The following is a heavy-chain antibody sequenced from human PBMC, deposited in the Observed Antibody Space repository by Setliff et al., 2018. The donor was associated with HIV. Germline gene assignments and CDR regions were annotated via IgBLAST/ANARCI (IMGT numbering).Heavy chain of an antibody. D-gene: IGHD6-19*01. CDR1: GYTFTSYG. Sequence: ASVKVSCKASGYTFTSYGVSWVRQAPGQGLEWMGWVSAYNRNVNYSQKVQGRVTMTTDTSTSTAYMELKNLKSDDTAVYYCARVLDPGIAVATHAFDIWGQGTMVTVSS. V-gene: IGHV1-18*01. CDR3: ARVLDPGIAVATHAFDI. J-gene: IGHJ3*02. CDR2: VSAYNRNV.